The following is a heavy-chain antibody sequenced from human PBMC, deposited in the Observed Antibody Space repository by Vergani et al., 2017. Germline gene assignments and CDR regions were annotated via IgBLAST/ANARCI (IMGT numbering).Heavy chain of an antibody. D-gene: IGHD2-8*01. Sequence: EVQLVESGGGLVKPGGSLRLSCAASGFTFSDFSMSWVRQAPGKGLEWVAFIGSSGPYINYADSVKGRFIISRDNTNNSLFLQLRSLRAEDAAVYYCARGGTSGGCPDNYGMDVWGQGATVTVSS. CDR2: IGSSGPYI. CDR3: ARGGTSGGCPDNYGMDV. CDR1: GFTFSDFS. V-gene: IGHV3-21*06. J-gene: IGHJ6*02.